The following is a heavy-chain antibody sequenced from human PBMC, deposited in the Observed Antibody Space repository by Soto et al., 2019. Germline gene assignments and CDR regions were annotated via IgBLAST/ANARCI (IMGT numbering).Heavy chain of an antibody. J-gene: IGHJ4*02. Sequence: QVQLVQSGAEVKKPGSSVKVSCEASGGTFSGHAISWVRQAPGQGPEWMGGLIPLFGTTQHAQNFQDRLTITADKSTSTAFMELTSLRVEDTAIYYCARGPKWGYRFDSWGQGTLVTVSS. CDR2: LIPLFGTT. CDR3: ARGPKWGYRFDS. CDR1: GGTFSGHA. V-gene: IGHV1-69*06. D-gene: IGHD7-27*01.